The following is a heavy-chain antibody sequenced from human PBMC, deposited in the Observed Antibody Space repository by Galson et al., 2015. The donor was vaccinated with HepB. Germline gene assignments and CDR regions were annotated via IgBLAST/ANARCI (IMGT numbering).Heavy chain of an antibody. CDR2: FNPRGDTT. J-gene: IGHJ6*03. V-gene: IGHV1-46*04. Sequence: SVKVSCKASGFSFTTQYIHWVRQAPGPGLEWMGIFNPRGDTTSYAQRLQGRVAMTRDTSTGTVYMELSSLRSEDTAVYYCACSSDTRQRGTWLPDDYYFYMDVWGKGTTVTVSS. CDR1: GFSFTTQY. D-gene: IGHD2-2*01. CDR3: ACSSDTRQRGTWLPDDYYFYMDV.